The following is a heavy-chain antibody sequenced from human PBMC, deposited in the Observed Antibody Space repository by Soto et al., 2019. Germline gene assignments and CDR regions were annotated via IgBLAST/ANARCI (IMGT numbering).Heavy chain of an antibody. CDR1: GFTFGIYG. Sequence: GGSRRLSWAASGFTFGIYGMSWVRQAPGKGLEWVSTIGGGTADTTYAGFVRGRFIVSRDNSRNTLYLQMNNLRAEDTAIYYCAKDAPGSGWLSDYWGRGTLVTVSS. CDR2: IGGGTADT. J-gene: IGHJ4*02. V-gene: IGHV3-23*01. CDR3: AKDAPGSGWLSDY. D-gene: IGHD3-22*01.